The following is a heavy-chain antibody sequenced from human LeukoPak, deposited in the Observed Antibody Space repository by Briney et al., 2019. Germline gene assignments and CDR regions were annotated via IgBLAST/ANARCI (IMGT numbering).Heavy chain of an antibody. J-gene: IGHJ4*02. CDR1: GYSLTELS. D-gene: IGHD4-23*01. CDR2: FDPEDGET. CDR3: ATLFRVVTPYFDY. Sequence: WASVKVSCTVSGYSLTELSMHWVRQAPGKGLEWMGGFDPEDGETIYAQKFQGRVTMTEDKSTDTAYMELSSLGSEDTAVYYCATLFRVVTPYFDYWGQGTLVTVSS. V-gene: IGHV1-24*01.